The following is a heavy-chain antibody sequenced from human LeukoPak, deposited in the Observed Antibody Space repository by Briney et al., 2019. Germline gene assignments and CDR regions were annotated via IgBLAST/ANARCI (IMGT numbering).Heavy chain of an antibody. J-gene: IGHJ4*02. CDR3: AKESGKFDY. V-gene: IGHV3-43*02. CDR1: GFNFNDYG. CDR2: ISADGGTT. Sequence: RPGGSLRLSCAASGFNFNDYGMSWVRQAPGTGLEWVSLISADGGTTFSADSVKGRFTIARDNSKNSLYLQMNSLRSEDTAMYFCAKESGKFDYWGQGTLVAVST.